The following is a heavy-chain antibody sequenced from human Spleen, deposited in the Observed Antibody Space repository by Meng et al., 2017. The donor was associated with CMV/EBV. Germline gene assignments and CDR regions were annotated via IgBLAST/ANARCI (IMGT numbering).Heavy chain of an antibody. V-gene: IGHV1-69*12. CDR1: GGTCSSYD. Sequence: QVRLVQSGAEVKKPGSWVKVSCKASGGTCSSYDISWVRQARGQGLEWMGGIIPIFGTANYAKKFQGRVTITADESTSTAYMELSSLRSEDTAVYYCARSQGANSGTFDYWGQGTLVTVSS. J-gene: IGHJ4*02. CDR3: ARSQGANSGTFDY. CDR2: IIPIFGTA. D-gene: IGHD1-1*01.